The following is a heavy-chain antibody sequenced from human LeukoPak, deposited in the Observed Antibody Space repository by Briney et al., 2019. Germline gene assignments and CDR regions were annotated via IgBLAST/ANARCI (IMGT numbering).Heavy chain of an antibody. CDR3: ARDQRVVPALFSSYYYGMDV. CDR1: GGSISSSSYY. J-gene: IGHJ6*02. V-gene: IGHV4-39*07. D-gene: IGHD2-2*01. Sequence: SETLPLTCTVFGGSISSSSYYWGWIRQPPGRGLEWIGSIYYSGNTYYNPSLKSRVTISVDTSKNQFSLKLSSVTAADTAVYYCARDQRVVPALFSSYYYGMDVWGQGTTVTVSS. CDR2: IYYSGNT.